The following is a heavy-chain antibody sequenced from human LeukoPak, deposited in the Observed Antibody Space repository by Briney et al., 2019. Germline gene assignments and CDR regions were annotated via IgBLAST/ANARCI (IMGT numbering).Heavy chain of an antibody. CDR1: GYSFTSYW. CDR2: IYPGDSDT. CDR3: ARHGVVAAEDHFDY. J-gene: IGHJ4*02. V-gene: IGHV5-51*01. Sequence: LGESLKISCKASGYSFTSYWIGWVRQMPGKGLEWMMIIYPGDSDTRYSPSFQGQVTISADKSINTVYLQWSSLKASDTAMYYCARHGVVAAEDHFDYWGAGTLVTVSS. D-gene: IGHD6-13*01.